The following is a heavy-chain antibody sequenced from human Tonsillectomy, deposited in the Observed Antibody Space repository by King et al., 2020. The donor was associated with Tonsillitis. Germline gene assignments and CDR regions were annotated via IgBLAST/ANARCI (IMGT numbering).Heavy chain of an antibody. J-gene: IGHJ4*02. V-gene: IGHV3-33*05. CDR2: ISYDGSNK. Sequence: VKLVESGGGVVQPGRSLRLSCAASGFTFSTYGMHWVRQAPGKGLEGVSIISYDGSNKYNADSVKGRFTISRDNSKNTLYLQVNSLRAEDPSVYYCARWTSLIGYWGPGTLVTVSS. D-gene: IGHD3/OR15-3a*01. CDR1: GFTFSTYG. CDR3: ARWTSLIGY.